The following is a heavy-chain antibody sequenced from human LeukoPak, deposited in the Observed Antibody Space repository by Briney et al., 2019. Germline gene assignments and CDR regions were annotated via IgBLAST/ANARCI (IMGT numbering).Heavy chain of an antibody. J-gene: IGHJ2*01. CDR1: GDSVSGETVA. CDR3: ARGKWKLLSHYWCFDL. CDR2: TYYRSKWYN. Sequence: SQTLSLSCAISGDSVSGETVAWNWFRQSPSRGLEWLGRTYYRSKWYNDYAVSVKSRITINPDTSKNQFSLQLNSVTPEDTAVYYCARGKWKLLSHYWCFDLWGRGTLVTVSS. D-gene: IGHD2/OR15-2a*01. V-gene: IGHV6-1*01.